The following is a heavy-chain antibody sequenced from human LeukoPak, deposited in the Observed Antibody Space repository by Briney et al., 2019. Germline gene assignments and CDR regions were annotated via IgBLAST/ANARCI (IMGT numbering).Heavy chain of an antibody. Sequence: SETLSLTCTVSGGTISRNYWSWIRQPPGKGLEWVAYIDYIGSTNYSPSLKSRLTISMDASKNQFSLNLSSVTAADTAVYYCARGSAGALYGMDVWGQGTTVTVSS. CDR2: IDYIGST. CDR1: GGTISRNY. V-gene: IGHV4-59*01. D-gene: IGHD3-10*01. CDR3: ARGSAGALYGMDV. J-gene: IGHJ6*02.